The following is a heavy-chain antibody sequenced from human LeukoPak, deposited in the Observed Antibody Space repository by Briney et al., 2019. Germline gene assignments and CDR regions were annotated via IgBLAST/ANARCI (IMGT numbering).Heavy chain of an antibody. CDR3: ARWGYNALDY. Sequence: GGSLRLSCAASGFTFRTHSMNWVHQAPGKGLEWVSYISSSSSTMYFADSVKGRVTISRDNAKNSLYLQMNSLGPEDTAVYYCARWGYNALDYWGQGTLVTVSS. CDR1: GFTFRTHS. V-gene: IGHV3-48*01. CDR2: ISSSSSTM. D-gene: IGHD1-14*01. J-gene: IGHJ4*02.